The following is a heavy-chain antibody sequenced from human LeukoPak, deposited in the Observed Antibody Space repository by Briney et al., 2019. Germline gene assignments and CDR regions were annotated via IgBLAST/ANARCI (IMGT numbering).Heavy chain of an antibody. Sequence: QPGGSLRLSCAASGFTVSSNYMSWVRQAPGKGLEWVSVIYSGGSTYYADSVKGRFTISRDNAKNSLYLQMNSLRAEDTAVYYCARDRYYYDSSGPHAFDIWGQGTMVTVSS. CDR1: GFTVSSNY. CDR3: ARDRYYYDSSGPHAFDI. D-gene: IGHD3-22*01. J-gene: IGHJ3*02. CDR2: IYSGGST. V-gene: IGHV3-53*01.